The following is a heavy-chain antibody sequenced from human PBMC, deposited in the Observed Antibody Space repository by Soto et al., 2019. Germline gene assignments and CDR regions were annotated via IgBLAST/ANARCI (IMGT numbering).Heavy chain of an antibody. CDR3: ARESLWSYYYYYYDMDV. J-gene: IGHJ6*03. Sequence: EVQLVESGGGLVQPGGSLRLSCAASGFTFSSYWMSWVRQAPGKGLEWVANIKQDGSEKYYVDSVKGRFTTSRDNAKNSLYLQMNSLRAEDTAVYYCARESLWSYYYYYYDMDVWGKGATVTVSS. V-gene: IGHV3-7*01. CDR1: GFTFSSYW. CDR2: IKQDGSEK. D-gene: IGHD2-21*01.